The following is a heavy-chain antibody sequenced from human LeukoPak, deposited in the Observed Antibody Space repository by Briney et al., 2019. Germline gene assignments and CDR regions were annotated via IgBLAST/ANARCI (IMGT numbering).Heavy chain of an antibody. J-gene: IGHJ4*02. CDR1: GGSFSGYY. V-gene: IGHV4-34*01. CDR2: INHSGST. Sequence: SETLSLTCAVYGGSFSGYYWSWIRQPPGKGLEWIGEINHSGSTNYNPSLKSRVTISVDTSKNQFSLKLSSVTAADTAVYYCASGKYYCDSSGYYPFDYWGQGTLVTVSS. D-gene: IGHD3-22*01. CDR3: ASGKYYCDSSGYYPFDY.